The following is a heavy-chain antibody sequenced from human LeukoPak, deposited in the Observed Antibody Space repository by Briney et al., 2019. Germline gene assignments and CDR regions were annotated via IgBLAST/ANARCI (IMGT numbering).Heavy chain of an antibody. CDR1: GGSMSSYY. CDR2: IYYSGTT. CDR3: GRVDSSGYKELIDY. D-gene: IGHD3-22*01. V-gene: IGHV4-59*01. Sequence: SETLSLTCTVSGGSMSSYYWSWIRQPPGQRLEWMGYIYYSGTTNYNPSLKIRVTISVDTSKNQFSLKLSSVTAADTAVYYCGRVDSSGYKELIDYWGQGTLVTVSS. J-gene: IGHJ4*02.